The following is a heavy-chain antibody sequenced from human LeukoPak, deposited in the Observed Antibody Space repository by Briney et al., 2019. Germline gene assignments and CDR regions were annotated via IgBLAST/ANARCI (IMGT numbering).Heavy chain of an antibody. Sequence: SETLSLTCAVYGGSFSGYYWSWIRQPPGKGLEWIGEINHSGSTNYNPSLKSRVTISVDTSKNQFSLKLSSVTAADTAVYYCASSPQNYDFWSGYFNYYYYMDVWGKGTTVTVSS. V-gene: IGHV4-34*01. J-gene: IGHJ6*03. CDR2: INHSGST. CDR3: ASSPQNYDFWSGYFNYYYYMDV. CDR1: GGSFSGYY. D-gene: IGHD3-3*01.